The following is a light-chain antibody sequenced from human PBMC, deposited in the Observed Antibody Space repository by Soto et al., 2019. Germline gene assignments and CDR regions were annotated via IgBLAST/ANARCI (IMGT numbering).Light chain of an antibody. V-gene: IGKV3-20*01. J-gene: IGKJ1*01. CDR1: RSVYSNY. CDR2: GAS. Sequence: EIVLTQSPGTLSLSPGERAPLSCRASRSVYSNYLAWYQQKPGQAPSLLFYGASSRATGIPDRFSGSGSGTDFTLTISRLEPEEFAVYYCQQYGSSPPWTFGQGTKVEI. CDR3: QQYGSSPPWT.